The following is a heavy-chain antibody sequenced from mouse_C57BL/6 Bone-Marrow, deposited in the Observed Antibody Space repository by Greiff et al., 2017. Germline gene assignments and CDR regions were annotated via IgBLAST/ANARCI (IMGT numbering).Heavy chain of an antibody. Sequence: LQQPGAELVKPGASVKLSCKASGYTFTSYWMQWVKQRPGQGLEWIGEIDPSDSYTNYNQKFKGKATLTVDTSSSTAYMQLSSLTSEDSAVYYCARSPHYYGSSPFAYWGQGTLVTVSA. CDR3: ARSPHYYGSSPFAY. V-gene: IGHV1-50*01. J-gene: IGHJ3*01. CDR1: GYTFTSYW. D-gene: IGHD1-1*01. CDR2: IDPSDSYT.